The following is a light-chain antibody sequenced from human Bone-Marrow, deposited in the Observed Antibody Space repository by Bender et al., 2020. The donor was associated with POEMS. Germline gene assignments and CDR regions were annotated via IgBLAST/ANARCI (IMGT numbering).Light chain of an antibody. J-gene: IGLJ2*01. CDR3: SSYAGSNTLV. CDR2: TNN. Sequence: QSVLTQPPSVSGAPGQRVTISCSGSGSNIGGYPVNWYQQLPGTAPRLLIYTNNERPSGVPDRFSGSKSGNTASLTVSGLQADDEADYYCSSYAGSNTLVFGGGTKLTVL. V-gene: IGLV1-44*01. CDR1: GSNIGGYP.